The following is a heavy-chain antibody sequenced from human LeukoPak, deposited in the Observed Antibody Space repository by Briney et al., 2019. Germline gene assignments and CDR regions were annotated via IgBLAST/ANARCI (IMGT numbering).Heavy chain of an antibody. CDR3: ARSLAVAGTPFFDY. V-gene: IGHV5-51*01. CDR1: GYSFTSYW. D-gene: IGHD6-19*01. Sequence: GESLQISCQGSGYSFTSYWIGWVRQMPGKGLEWMGIIYPGDSDTRYSPSFQGQVTISADKSISTAYLQWSSLKASDTAMYYCARSLAVAGTPFFDYWGQGTLVTVSS. CDR2: IYPGDSDT. J-gene: IGHJ4*02.